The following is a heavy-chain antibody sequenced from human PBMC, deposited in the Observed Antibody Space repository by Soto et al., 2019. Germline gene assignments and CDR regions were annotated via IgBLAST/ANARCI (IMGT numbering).Heavy chain of an antibody. CDR3: AKDRSSSWTFDY. Sequence: QVQLVESGGGVVQPGRSLRLSCAASGFTFSSYGMHWVRQAPGKGLEWVAVISYDGSNKYYADSVKGRFTISRDNSKNTLSLQMNSLRAEDTAVYYCAKDRSSSWTFDYWGQGTLVTVSS. D-gene: IGHD6-13*01. CDR1: GFTFSSYG. J-gene: IGHJ4*02. V-gene: IGHV3-30*18. CDR2: ISYDGSNK.